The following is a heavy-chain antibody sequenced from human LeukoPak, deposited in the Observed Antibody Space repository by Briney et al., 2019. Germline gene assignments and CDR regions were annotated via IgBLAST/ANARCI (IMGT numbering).Heavy chain of an antibody. CDR2: ISYDGSNK. J-gene: IGHJ3*02. CDR3: AAEEYQRSHAFDI. V-gene: IGHV3-30-3*01. Sequence: GGSLRLSCAASGFTFSSYAMHWVRQAPGKGLEWVAVISYDGSNKYYADSVKGRFTISRDNSKNTLYLQMNSLRTEDTAVYFCAAEEYQRSHAFDIWGQGTMVTVSS. D-gene: IGHD2-2*01. CDR1: GFTFSSYA.